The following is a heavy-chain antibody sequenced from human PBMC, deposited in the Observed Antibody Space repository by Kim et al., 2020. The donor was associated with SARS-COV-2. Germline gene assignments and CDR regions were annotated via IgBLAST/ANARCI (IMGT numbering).Heavy chain of an antibody. CDR3: TRLGPTRKEAFDL. J-gene: IGHJ3*01. Sequence: SETLSLTCVVSGGSMNSDGYFWGWNREPPGKGLEWIASVHHSGSTYYNPSFKSRVAISADRSKSPLALKLNSVTAADTAVYYCTRLGPTRKEAFDLGRQGTVVTVSS. CDR1: GGSMNSDGYF. CDR2: VHHSGST. V-gene: IGHV4-39*01.